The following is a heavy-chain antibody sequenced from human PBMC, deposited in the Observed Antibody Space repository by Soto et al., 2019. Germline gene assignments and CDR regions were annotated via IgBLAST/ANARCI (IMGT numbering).Heavy chain of an antibody. D-gene: IGHD3-3*01. Sequence: SETLSLTCTVSGGSISSGDYYWSWIRQPPGKGLEWIGYIYYSGSTYYNPSLKSRVTISVDTSKNQFSLKLSSVTAADTAVYYCARGDDFWSGPNWFDPWGQGTLVTVSS. V-gene: IGHV4-30-4*01. CDR2: IYYSGST. CDR3: ARGDDFWSGPNWFDP. CDR1: GGSISSGDYY. J-gene: IGHJ5*02.